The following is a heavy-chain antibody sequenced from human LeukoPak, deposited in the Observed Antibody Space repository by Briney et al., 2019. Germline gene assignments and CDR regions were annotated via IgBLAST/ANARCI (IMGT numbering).Heavy chain of an antibody. Sequence: GRSLRLSCAASGFTFSSYAMHWVRQAPGKGLEWVAVISYDGSNKYYADSVKGRFTISRDNSKNTLYLQMNSLRAEDTAVYYCARDRDVTGGRYTSSLYFDYWGQGTLVTVSS. CDR1: GFTFSSYA. V-gene: IGHV3-30-3*01. J-gene: IGHJ4*02. CDR3: ARDRDVTGGRYTSSLYFDY. CDR2: ISYDGSNK. D-gene: IGHD7-27*01.